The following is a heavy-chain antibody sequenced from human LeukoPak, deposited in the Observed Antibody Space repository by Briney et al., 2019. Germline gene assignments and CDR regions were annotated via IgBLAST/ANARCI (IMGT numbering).Heavy chain of an antibody. CDR3: AELGITMIGGV. J-gene: IGHJ6*04. CDR2: ISSSGSTI. CDR1: GFTFSSYE. Sequence: GGSLRLSCAASGFTFSSYEMNWVRQAPGEGLGWVSYISSSGSTIYYADSVKGRFTISRDNAKNSLYLQMNSLRAEDTAVYYCAELGITMIGGVWGKGTTVTISS. D-gene: IGHD3-10*02. V-gene: IGHV3-48*03.